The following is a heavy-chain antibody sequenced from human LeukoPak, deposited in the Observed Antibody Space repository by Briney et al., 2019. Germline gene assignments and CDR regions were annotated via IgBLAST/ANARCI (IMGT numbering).Heavy chain of an antibody. D-gene: IGHD3-16*02. CDR2: ISGSGGST. V-gene: IGHV3-23*01. Sequence: GGSLRLSCAASGFTFSSYAMSWVRQAPGKGLEWVSAISGSGGSTYYADSVKGRFTISRDSSTNTLYLQMNSLRAEDTAVYYCAKDQGVYDCVWGSYRYSPFDYWGQGTLVTVSS. CDR1: GFTFSSYA. J-gene: IGHJ4*02. CDR3: AKDQGVYDCVWGSYRYSPFDY.